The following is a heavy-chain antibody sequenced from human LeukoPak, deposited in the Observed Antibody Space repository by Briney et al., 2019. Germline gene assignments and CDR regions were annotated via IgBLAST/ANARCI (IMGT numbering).Heavy chain of an antibody. J-gene: IGHJ4*02. Sequence: SETLSLTCTVSGGSISSYYWSWIRQPPGKGLEWIGYIYYSGSTNYNPSLKSRVTISVDTSKNQFSLKLSSVTAADTAVYYCARVASNYDYYFDYRGQGTLVTVSS. CDR3: ARVASNYDYYFDY. CDR1: GGSISSYY. CDR2: IYYSGST. V-gene: IGHV4-59*01. D-gene: IGHD4-11*01.